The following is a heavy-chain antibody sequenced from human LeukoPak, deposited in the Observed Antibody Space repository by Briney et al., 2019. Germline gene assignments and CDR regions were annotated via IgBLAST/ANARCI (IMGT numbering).Heavy chain of an antibody. CDR1: AYSFTFYG. V-gene: IGHV1-18*01. Sequence: ASVKVCCKASAYSFTFYGFSWVRQAPGQGLELMGWIGAYNGNTNYAQKLQVRVTMTTDTSTSTAYMELRSLRSDGTAVYYCAREGQLWMVGGAFDIWGQGTMVTVSS. CDR2: IGAYNGNT. J-gene: IGHJ3*02. CDR3: AREGQLWMVGGAFDI. D-gene: IGHD5-18*01.